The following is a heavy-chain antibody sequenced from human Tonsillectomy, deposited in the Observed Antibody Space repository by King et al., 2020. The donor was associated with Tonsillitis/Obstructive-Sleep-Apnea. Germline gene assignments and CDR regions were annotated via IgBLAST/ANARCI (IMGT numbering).Heavy chain of an antibody. CDR2: IYYSGST. D-gene: IGHD3-22*01. V-gene: IGHV4-39*01. J-gene: IGHJ4*02. Sequence: QLQESGPGLVKPSETLSLTCTVSGGSISSSSHYWGWIRQPPGQGLEWIGSIYYSGSTYYNPSLKSRVTISVDTSKNQFSLKLSSVTAADTAVYYCARHVRDYYDSSGYYLDYWGQGTLVTVSS. CDR1: GGSISSSSHY. CDR3: ARHVRDYYDSSGYYLDY.